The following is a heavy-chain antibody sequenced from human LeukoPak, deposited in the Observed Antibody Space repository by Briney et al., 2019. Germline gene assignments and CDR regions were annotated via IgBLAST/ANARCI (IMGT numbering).Heavy chain of an antibody. CDR1: GDSISSFY. Sequence: SETLSLTCTVSGDSISSFYWSWIRQPAGKGLEWIGRTYTSGSTNYNPSLKSRVTMSVDTSKNQFSLKLSSVTAADTAVYYCARVRPDDYVWGSYRYDAFDIWGQGTMVTVSS. J-gene: IGHJ3*02. D-gene: IGHD3-16*02. CDR2: TYTSGST. CDR3: ARVRPDDYVWGSYRYDAFDI. V-gene: IGHV4-4*07.